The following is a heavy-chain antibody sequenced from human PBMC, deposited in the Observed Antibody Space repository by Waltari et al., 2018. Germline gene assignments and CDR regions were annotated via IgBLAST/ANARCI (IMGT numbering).Heavy chain of an antibody. CDR3: ARVRASGGNSAFDI. CDR2: INPYNGNT. J-gene: IGHJ3*02. CDR1: GSNFRPYG. V-gene: IGHV1-18*01. Sequence: QGQLLQSGAEVKKPGASVTVSCKASGSNFRPYGISWVRQAPGQGLEWMGWINPYNGNTNYAQMVQDRVTLTTDTSTSTAYMELRSLTSADTAVYYCARVRASGGNSAFDIWGQGTMVTVSS. D-gene: IGHD1-1*01.